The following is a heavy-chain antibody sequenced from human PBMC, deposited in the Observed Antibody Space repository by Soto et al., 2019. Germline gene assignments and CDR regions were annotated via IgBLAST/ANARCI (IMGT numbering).Heavy chain of an antibody. Sequence: EVQLVESGGGLIQPGGSLRLSCAASGFTVSSNYMSWVRQAPGKGLEWVSVIYSGGGTYYADSVKGRFTISRDNSKNTLYLQMNSLRAEDTAVYYCARDRYEAVVPAATAYYYYGMDVWGQGTTVTVSS. CDR3: ARDRYEAVVPAATAYYYYGMDV. J-gene: IGHJ6*02. D-gene: IGHD2-2*01. CDR1: GFTVSSNY. V-gene: IGHV3-53*01. CDR2: IYSGGGT.